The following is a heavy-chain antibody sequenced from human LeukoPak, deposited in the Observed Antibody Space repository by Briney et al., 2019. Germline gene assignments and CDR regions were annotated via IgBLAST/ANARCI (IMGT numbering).Heavy chain of an antibody. D-gene: IGHD3-10*01. Sequence: ASVKVSCKASGYTFSSYGISWVRQAPGQGLEWMGWINAYNGNTNYAQMLQGRVTMTTDTSTTTAYMELRSLRSDDTAVYYCARELVVTMVRGASPYGMDVWGQGTTVTVSS. V-gene: IGHV1-18*01. CDR1: GYTFSSYG. CDR2: INAYNGNT. J-gene: IGHJ6*02. CDR3: ARELVVTMVRGASPYGMDV.